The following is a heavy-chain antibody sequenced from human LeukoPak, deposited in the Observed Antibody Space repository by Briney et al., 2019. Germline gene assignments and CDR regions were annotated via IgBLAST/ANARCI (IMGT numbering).Heavy chain of an antibody. CDR2: IYYSGST. CDR3: ARGPGYGDYDY. Sequence: SETLSLTCTVSGGSISSYYWSWIRQPPGKGLEGMGYIYYSGSTKYNAPLKSRGTRSVDTRKNQFPLKLRSVHGADEAWYYCARGPGYGDYDYWGQGTLVTVSS. CDR1: GGSISSYY. V-gene: IGHV4-59*01. D-gene: IGHD4-17*01. J-gene: IGHJ4*02.